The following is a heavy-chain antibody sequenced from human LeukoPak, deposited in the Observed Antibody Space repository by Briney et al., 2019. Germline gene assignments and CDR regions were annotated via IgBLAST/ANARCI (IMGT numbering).Heavy chain of an antibody. CDR1: GYTFTSYY. D-gene: IGHD3-10*01. J-gene: IGHJ4*02. Sequence: GASVKVSCKASGYTFTSYYMHWVRQAPGQGLEWMGIISPSGGSTSYAQKFQGRVTMTRDTSTSTVYMELSSLRSEDTTVYYCARAYGSGSYTLLFFDYWGQGTLVTVSS. V-gene: IGHV1-46*01. CDR3: ARAYGSGSYTLLFFDY. CDR2: ISPSGGST.